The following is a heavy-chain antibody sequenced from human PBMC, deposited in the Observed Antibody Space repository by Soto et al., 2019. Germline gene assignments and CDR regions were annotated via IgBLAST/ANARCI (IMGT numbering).Heavy chain of an antibody. CDR3: ARGAGYYYDSSGYSVAVYYFDY. CDR2: IWYDGSNK. J-gene: IGHJ4*02. D-gene: IGHD3-22*01. Sequence: GGSLRLSCAASGFTFSSYGMHWVRQAPGKGLEWVAVIWYDGSNKYYADSGKGRFPISRDNSKNTLYLQLNSLRAEDTAVYYCARGAGYYYDSSGYSVAVYYFDYWGQGTLVTVSS. CDR1: GFTFSSYG. V-gene: IGHV3-33*01.